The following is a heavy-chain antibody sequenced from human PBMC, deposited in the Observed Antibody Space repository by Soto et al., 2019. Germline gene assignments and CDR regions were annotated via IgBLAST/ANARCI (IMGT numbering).Heavy chain of an antibody. D-gene: IGHD6-13*01. Sequence: QVQLRESGPGLVKPSQTLSLTCTVSGGSISSGDYFWSWIRQPPGKGLEWIANIYHSVSTHYNPSLRNRVFMSVDASTKRFSLNLTSVTAADTAVYYCARASDSAYSSSWYSSFDVWGQGTMVTVSS. CDR1: GGSISSGDYF. CDR3: ARASDSAYSSSWYSSFDV. CDR2: IYHSVST. J-gene: IGHJ3*01. V-gene: IGHV4-30-4*01.